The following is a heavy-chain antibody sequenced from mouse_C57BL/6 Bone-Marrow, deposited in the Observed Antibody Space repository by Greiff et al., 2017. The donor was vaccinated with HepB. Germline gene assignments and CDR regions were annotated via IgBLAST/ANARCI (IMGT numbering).Heavy chain of an antibody. CDR2: IWSGGSA. CDR3: ARIYYYGSSYYYYAMDY. D-gene: IGHD1-1*01. CDR1: GFSLTSYG. J-gene: IGHJ4*01. Sequence: QVQLKESGPGLVQPSQSLSITCTVSGFSLTSYGVHWVRQSPGKGLEWLGVIWSGGSADYNAAFISRLSISKDNSKSQVFFKMNSLQADDTAIYYCARIYYYGSSYYYYAMDYWGQGTSVTVSS. V-gene: IGHV2-2*01.